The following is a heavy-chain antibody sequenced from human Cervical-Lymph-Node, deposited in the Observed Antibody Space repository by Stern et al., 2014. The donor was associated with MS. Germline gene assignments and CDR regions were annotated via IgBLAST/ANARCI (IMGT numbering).Heavy chain of an antibody. CDR2: INPSGGST. CDR3: ARDLGTAPSLRY. V-gene: IGHV1-46*01. J-gene: IGHJ4*02. D-gene: IGHD1-7*01. CDR1: GYAFTSYY. Sequence: MQMVESGAEVKKPGASVNVSCRASGYAFTSYYIHWVRQAPGQGLEWMGIINPSGGSTHYAQKFQGRVTMTRGTSTSTVYMELSPLRSEDTAIYYCARDLGTAPSLRYWGQGTLVTVSS.